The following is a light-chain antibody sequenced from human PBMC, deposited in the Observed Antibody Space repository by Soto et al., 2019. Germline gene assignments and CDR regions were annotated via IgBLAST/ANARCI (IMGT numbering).Light chain of an antibody. J-gene: IGLJ1*01. CDR3: SSYTSTSTRV. CDR2: EVS. V-gene: IGLV2-14*01. CDR1: RSDVGGYNF. Sequence: QSALTQPASVSGSPGQSITISCTGTRSDVGGYNFVSWYQQHPGKAPKLMISEVSNRPSGVSTRFSGSKSGNTASLTISGLQAEDEADYYCSSYTSTSTRVFGTGTKVTVL.